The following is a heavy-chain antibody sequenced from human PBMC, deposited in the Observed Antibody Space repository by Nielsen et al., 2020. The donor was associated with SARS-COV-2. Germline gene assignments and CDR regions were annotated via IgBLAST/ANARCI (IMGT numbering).Heavy chain of an antibody. CDR3: AKEAYSSGWYAGYYGMDV. V-gene: IGHV3-23*01. J-gene: IGHJ6*02. CDR2: ISGSGGST. D-gene: IGHD6-19*01. CDR1: GFTFSSYW. Sequence: GGSLRLSCAASGFTFSSYWMHWDRQAPGKGLEWVSAISGSGGSTYYADSVKGRFTISRDNSKNTLYLQMNSLRAEDTAVYYCAKEAYSSGWYAGYYGMDVWGQGTTVTVSS.